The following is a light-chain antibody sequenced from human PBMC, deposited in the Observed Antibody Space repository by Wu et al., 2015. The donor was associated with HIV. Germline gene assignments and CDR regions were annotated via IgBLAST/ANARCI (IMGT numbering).Light chain of an antibody. Sequence: PGERATLSCRASQSVSGSLAWYQQKPGQAPRLLIYDASNRVPGIPARFSGSGSGTDFTLAINSLEPEDFAIYYCQQRGNWPLTFGQGTRLEIK. CDR3: QQRGNWPLT. CDR1: QSVSGS. J-gene: IGKJ5*01. V-gene: IGKV3-11*01. CDR2: DAS.